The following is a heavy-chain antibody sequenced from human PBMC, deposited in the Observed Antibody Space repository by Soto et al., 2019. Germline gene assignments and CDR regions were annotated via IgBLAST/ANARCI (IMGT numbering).Heavy chain of an antibody. D-gene: IGHD4-4*01. CDR3: AIHVLLGTTVTTRWFDP. CDR1: GGSISSSSYY. CDR2: IYYSGST. Sequence: PSETLSLTCTVSGGSISSSSYYWGWIRQPPGKGLEWIGSIYYSGSTYYNPSLKSRVTISVDTSKNQFSLKLSSVTAADTAVYYCAIHVLLGTTVTTRWFDPWGQGTLVTAPQ. V-gene: IGHV4-39*01. J-gene: IGHJ5*02.